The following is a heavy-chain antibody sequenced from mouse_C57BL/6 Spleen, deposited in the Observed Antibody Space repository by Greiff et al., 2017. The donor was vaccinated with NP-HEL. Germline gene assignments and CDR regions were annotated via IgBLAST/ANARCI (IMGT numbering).Heavy chain of an antibody. J-gene: IGHJ4*01. CDR1: GYAFSSYW. V-gene: IGHV1-80*01. CDR2: IYPGDGDT. Sequence: QVQLQQSGAELVKPGASVKISCKASGYAFSSYWMNWVKQRPGKGLEWIGQIYPGDGDTNYNGKFKGKATLTADKSSSTAYMQLSSLTSEDSAVYFCATPITTVAMDYWGQGTSVTVSS. CDR3: ATPITTVAMDY. D-gene: IGHD1-1*01.